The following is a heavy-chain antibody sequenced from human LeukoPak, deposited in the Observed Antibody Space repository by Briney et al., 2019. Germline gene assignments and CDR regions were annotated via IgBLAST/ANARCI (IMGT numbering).Heavy chain of an antibody. D-gene: IGHD2-8*01. CDR3: AREWGVRDCTNGVCSYGMDV. Sequence: ASVKVSCKASGYTFTGYYMHWVRQAPGQGLEWMGWISPNSGGTNYAQKFQGWVTMTRDTSISTAYMELSRLRSDDTAVYYCAREWGVRDCTNGVCSYGMDVWGQGTTVTVSS. J-gene: IGHJ6*02. V-gene: IGHV1-2*04. CDR2: ISPNSGGT. CDR1: GYTFTGYY.